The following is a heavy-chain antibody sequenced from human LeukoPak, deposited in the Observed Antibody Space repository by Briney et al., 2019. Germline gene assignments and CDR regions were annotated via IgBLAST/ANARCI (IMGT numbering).Heavy chain of an antibody. CDR2: MNPNSGNT. Sequence: ASVKVSCKASGYTFTSYDINWVRQATGQGLEWMGWMNPNSGNTGYAQKFQGRVTMTRNTSISTAYMELSSLRSEDTAVYYCARDADYDSSGYYSDAFDIWGQGTMVTVSS. D-gene: IGHD3-22*01. CDR1: GYTFTSYD. V-gene: IGHV1-8*01. CDR3: ARDADYDSSGYYSDAFDI. J-gene: IGHJ3*02.